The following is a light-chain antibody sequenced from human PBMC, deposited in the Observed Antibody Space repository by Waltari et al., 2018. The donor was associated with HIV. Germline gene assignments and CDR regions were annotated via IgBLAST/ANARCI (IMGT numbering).Light chain of an antibody. J-gene: IGKJ2*01. Sequence: EIVMTQSPATLSVYLGERATLSCRASQSVSSNLAWYQQKPGQAPRLLIYGASTRATGVPARFSGSGSGTEFTLTISSLQSEDFAVYYCQQYNNWPPDTFGQGTKLEIK. CDR3: QQYNNWPPDT. CDR1: QSVSSN. CDR2: GAS. V-gene: IGKV3-15*01.